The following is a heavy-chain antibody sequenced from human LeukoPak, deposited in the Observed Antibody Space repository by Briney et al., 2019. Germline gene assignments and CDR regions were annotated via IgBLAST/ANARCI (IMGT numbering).Heavy chain of an antibody. CDR1: GGTFSSYT. V-gene: IGHV1-69*02. CDR3: AWLHSSFRFDYYYYGMDV. D-gene: IGHD6-6*01. Sequence: SVKVSCKASGGTFSSYTISWVRQAPGQGLEWMGRIIPILGIANYAQKFQGRVTITADKSTGTAYMELSSLRSEDTAVYYCAWLHSSFRFDYYYYGMDVWGQGTTVTVSS. J-gene: IGHJ6*02. CDR2: IIPILGIA.